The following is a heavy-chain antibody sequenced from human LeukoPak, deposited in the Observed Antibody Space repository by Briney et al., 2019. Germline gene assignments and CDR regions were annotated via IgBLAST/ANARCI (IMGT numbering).Heavy chain of an antibody. CDR1: GFTFSSYG. D-gene: IGHD3-22*01. J-gene: IGHJ5*02. CDR2: IRYDGSNE. CDR3: AKGGGLGDSSGYSDS. Sequence: GGSLRLSCAASGFTFSSYGMHWVRQAPGKGLEWVAFIRYDGSNEYYADSVKGRFTISRDNSKNTLYLQMNSLRAEDTAVYYCAKGGGLGDSSGYSDSWGQGTLVTVSS. V-gene: IGHV3-30*02.